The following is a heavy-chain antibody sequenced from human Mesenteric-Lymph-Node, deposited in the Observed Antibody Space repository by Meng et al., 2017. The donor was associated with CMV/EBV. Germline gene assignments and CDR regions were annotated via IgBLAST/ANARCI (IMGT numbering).Heavy chain of an antibody. V-gene: IGHV4-34*01. Sequence: GSLRLSCAVYGGSFSGYYWSWIRQPPGKGLEWIGEINHSGSTNYNPSLKSRVTISVDTSKNQFSLKLSSVTAADTAVYYCARYSSSGVDYWGQGTLVTVSS. CDR2: INHSGST. D-gene: IGHD6-6*01. CDR3: ARYSSSGVDY. CDR1: GGSFSGYY. J-gene: IGHJ4*02.